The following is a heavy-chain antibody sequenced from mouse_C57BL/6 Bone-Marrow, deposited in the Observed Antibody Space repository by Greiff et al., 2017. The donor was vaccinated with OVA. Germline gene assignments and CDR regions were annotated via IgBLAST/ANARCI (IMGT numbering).Heavy chain of an antibody. CDR1: GYTFTSYG. Sequence: VKLMESGAELARPGASVKLSCKASGYTFTSYGISWVKQRTGQGLEWIGEIYPRSGNTYYNEKFKGKATLTADKSSSTAYMELRSLTSEDSAVYFCARDDGYPAWFAYWGQGTLVTVSA. J-gene: IGHJ3*01. CDR3: ARDDGYPAWFAY. D-gene: IGHD2-3*01. CDR2: IYPRSGNT. V-gene: IGHV1-81*01.